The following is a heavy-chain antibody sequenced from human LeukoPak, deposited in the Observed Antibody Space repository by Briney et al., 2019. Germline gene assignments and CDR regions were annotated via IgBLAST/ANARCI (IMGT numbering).Heavy chain of an antibody. V-gene: IGHV4-59*01. CDR2: IDDSGNT. J-gene: IGHJ6*03. CDR3: ARDSSPAALPYMDV. Sequence: SETLSLTCFVSGGSMKNSYWTWIRQAPGKGLEWIGNIDDSGNTNYNPSLKSRVTISLDTSKNQFSLRVTSVPAADTDLFFCARDSSPAALPYMDVWGKGTTVTVSS. D-gene: IGHD2-2*01. CDR1: GGSMKNSY.